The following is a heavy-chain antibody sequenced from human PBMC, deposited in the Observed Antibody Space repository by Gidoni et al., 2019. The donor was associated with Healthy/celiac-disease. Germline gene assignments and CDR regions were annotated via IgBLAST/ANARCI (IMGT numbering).Heavy chain of an antibody. Sequence: EVQLLESGGGLVQPGGSLRLSCAASGFTFSSYAMSWVRQAPGKGLEWVSAISGSGGSTYYADSVKGRFTISRDNSKNTLYLQMNSLRAEDTAVYYCAKFKLWSGYYLWYFDLWGRGTLVTVSS. CDR3: AKFKLWSGYYLWYFDL. CDR1: GFTFSSYA. D-gene: IGHD3-3*01. J-gene: IGHJ2*01. CDR2: ISGSGGST. V-gene: IGHV3-23*01.